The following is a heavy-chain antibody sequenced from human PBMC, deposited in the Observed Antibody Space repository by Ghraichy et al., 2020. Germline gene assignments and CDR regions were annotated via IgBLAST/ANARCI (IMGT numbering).Heavy chain of an antibody. Sequence: GGSLRLSCAASGFTFSSYSMNWVRQAPGKGLEWVSYISSSSSTIYYSDSVKCRFTISRDNAKNSLYLQMNSLRAEDTAVYYCAREKWRIYGSGSWFDSWGQGTLVTVSS. V-gene: IGHV3-48*01. CDR3: AREKWRIYGSGSWFDS. CDR2: ISSSSSTI. CDR1: GFTFSSYS. J-gene: IGHJ5*01. D-gene: IGHD3-10*01.